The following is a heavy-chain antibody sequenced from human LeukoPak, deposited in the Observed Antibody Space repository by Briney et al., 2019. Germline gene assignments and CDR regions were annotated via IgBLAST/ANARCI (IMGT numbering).Heavy chain of an antibody. Sequence: SVKVSCKASGGTFSSYAISWVRQAPGQGLEWMGGIIPIFGTANYAQKFQGRVTITADESTSTAYMELSSLRSEDTAVYYCARDRPGGPDNWFDPWGQGTLVTVSS. CDR1: GGTFSSYA. V-gene: IGHV1-69*13. D-gene: IGHD3-10*01. J-gene: IGHJ5*02. CDR2: IIPIFGTA. CDR3: ARDRPGGPDNWFDP.